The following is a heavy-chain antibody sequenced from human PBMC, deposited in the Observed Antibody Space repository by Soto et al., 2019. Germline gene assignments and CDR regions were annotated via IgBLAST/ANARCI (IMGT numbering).Heavy chain of an antibody. CDR2: ISTYNGNT. CDR1: GYSFTRFG. CDR3: ARDQQYSTSSQVFDY. V-gene: IGHV1-18*01. J-gene: IGHJ4*02. D-gene: IGHD6-6*01. Sequence: QVQLLQSGAEVKKPGASVRVSCKASGYSFTRFGISWVRQAPGQGLEWVGRISTYNGNTKYAQKLQGSVTVSTDTSTRTAYMERRSLRSDDTAVNYCARDQQYSTSSQVFDYWGQGTLFTVSS.